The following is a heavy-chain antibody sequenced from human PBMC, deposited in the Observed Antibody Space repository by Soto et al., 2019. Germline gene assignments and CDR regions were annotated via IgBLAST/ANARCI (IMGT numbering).Heavy chain of an antibody. CDR2: ISWDGGST. CDR1: GFTFDDYT. Sequence: EVQLVESGGVVVQPGGSLRLSCAASGFTFDDYTMHWVRQAPGKGLEWVSLISWDGGSTYYADSVKGRFTISRDNSKNSLYLQMNSLRTEDTALYYCAKDIRSRYSLPLGGMDGWGQGTTVTVSS. J-gene: IGHJ6*02. CDR3: AKDIRSRYSLPLGGMDG. V-gene: IGHV3-43*01. D-gene: IGHD4-4*01.